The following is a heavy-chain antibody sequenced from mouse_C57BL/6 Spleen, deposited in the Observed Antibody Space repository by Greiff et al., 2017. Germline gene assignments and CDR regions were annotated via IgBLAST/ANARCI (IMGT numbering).Heavy chain of an antibody. CDR1: GYSFTSYY. CDR2: IYPGSGNT. Sequence: QVQLQQSGPELVKPGASVKISCKASGYSFTSYYIHWVKQRPGQGLEWIGWIYPGSGNTKYNEKFKGKATLTADTSSSPAYMQLSSLTSEDSAVYYCAKGGSGGFAYWGQGTLVTVSA. J-gene: IGHJ3*01. CDR3: AKGGSGGFAY. V-gene: IGHV1-66*01.